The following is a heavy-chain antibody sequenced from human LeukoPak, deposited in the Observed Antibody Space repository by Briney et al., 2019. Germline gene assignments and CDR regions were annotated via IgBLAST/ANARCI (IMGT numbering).Heavy chain of an antibody. CDR3: ARVLRYCSGGNCYSGGLGYMDV. CDR2: ISRSGSTK. Sequence: GGSLRLSCAASGFTFSDYNMRWIRQAPGKGLEWVSSISRSGSTKYYADSVKGRFTISRDNAKNSLFLQMNSLRAEGTAVYYCARVLRYCSGGNCYSGGLGYMDVWGKGNTVTVSS. D-gene: IGHD2-15*01. J-gene: IGHJ6*03. V-gene: IGHV3-11*01. CDR1: GFTFSDYN.